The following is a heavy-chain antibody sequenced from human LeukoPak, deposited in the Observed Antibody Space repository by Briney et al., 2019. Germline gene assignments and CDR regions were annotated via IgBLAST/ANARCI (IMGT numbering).Heavy chain of an antibody. CDR3: AKTLRKYYFDY. V-gene: IGHV3-23*01. CDR2: ISGSGGTT. Sequence: GGSLRLSCAASGFTFNNYAMTWVRQAPGKGLEWVSAISGSGGTTLYADSVKGRFTISRDNSKNTLYLQMNSLRAGDTAVYYFAKTLRKYYFDYWGQGTLVTVSS. CDR1: GFTFNNYA. J-gene: IGHJ4*02.